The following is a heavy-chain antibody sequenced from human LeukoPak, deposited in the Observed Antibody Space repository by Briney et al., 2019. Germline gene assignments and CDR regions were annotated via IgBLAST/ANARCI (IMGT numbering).Heavy chain of an antibody. Sequence: GGSLRLSCAASGFTFSSYWMSWVRQAPGKGLEWVANIKQDGSEKYYVDSVKGRFTISRDNAKHSLYLQMNSLRAEDMALYYCAKGRWYFDLWGRGTLVTVSS. CDR2: IKQDGSEK. CDR1: GFTFSSYW. CDR3: AKGRWYFDL. J-gene: IGHJ2*01. V-gene: IGHV3-7*03.